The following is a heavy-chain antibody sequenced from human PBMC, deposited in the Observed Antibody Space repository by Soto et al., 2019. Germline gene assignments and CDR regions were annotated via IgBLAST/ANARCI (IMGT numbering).Heavy chain of an antibody. CDR1: GGSSSRYY. J-gene: IGHJ4*02. CDR3: ARESSSTVTTGGGGSAKDY. D-gene: IGHD4-17*01. Sequence: SETLSLTCSVWGGSSSRYYWNWIRQPPGKGLEWIGYIYYSGSTNYNPSLKSRVTISVDTSKNQFSLKLSSVTAADTAVYYCARESSSTVTTGGGGSAKDYWGQGTLVTVSS. V-gene: IGHV4-59*12. CDR2: IYYSGST.